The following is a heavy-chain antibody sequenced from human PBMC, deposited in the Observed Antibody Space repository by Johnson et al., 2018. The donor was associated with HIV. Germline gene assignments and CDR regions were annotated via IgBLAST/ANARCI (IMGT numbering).Heavy chain of an antibody. CDR3: ARGRDSASHAFDI. J-gene: IGHJ3*02. V-gene: IGHV3-13*01. Sequence: VQLVESGGGLVQPGGSLRVSCAISGFTFSTYDMHWVSQATGKGLEWVSGIGTVGDTYYTGSVKGRFTISRENAKNSLYLQMNSLRAGDTAVYYWARGRDSASHAFDIWGQGTMVTVSS. CDR1: GFTFSTYD. CDR2: IGTVGDT. D-gene: IGHD2-15*01.